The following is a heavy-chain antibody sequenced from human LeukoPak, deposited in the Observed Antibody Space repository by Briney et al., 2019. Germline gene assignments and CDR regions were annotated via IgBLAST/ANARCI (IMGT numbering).Heavy chain of an antibody. D-gene: IGHD6-13*01. CDR3: AQAGQQLGWYYFDY. V-gene: IGHV3-9*01. J-gene: IGHJ4*02. CDR2: ISWNSGSI. CDR1: GFTFDDYA. Sequence: PGGSLRLSCAASGFTFDDYAMHWVRQAPGKGLEWVSGISWNSGSIGYADSVKGRFTISRDNAKNSLYLQMNSLRAEDTALYYCAQAGQQLGWYYFDYWGQGTLVTVSS.